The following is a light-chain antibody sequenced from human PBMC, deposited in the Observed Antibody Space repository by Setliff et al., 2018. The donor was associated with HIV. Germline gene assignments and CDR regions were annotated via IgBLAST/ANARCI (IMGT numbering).Light chain of an antibody. J-gene: IGLJ1*01. CDR1: SSDLGSYNL. V-gene: IGLV2-23*02. Sequence: QSALTQPASVSGSPGQSITISCTGTSSDLGSYNLVSWYQQHPGKAPKLMIYEVSKRPSGVSNRFSGSKSGNTASLTISGLQVEDESDYYCCSYAHGSTYVFGTGTKSPS. CDR3: CSYAHGSTYV. CDR2: EVS.